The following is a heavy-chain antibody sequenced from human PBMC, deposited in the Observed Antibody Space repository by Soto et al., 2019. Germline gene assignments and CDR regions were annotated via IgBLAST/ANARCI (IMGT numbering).Heavy chain of an antibody. J-gene: IGHJ6*02. CDR1: GFTFSNAW. CDR2: IKSKTDGGTT. V-gene: IGHV3-15*07. D-gene: IGHD3-3*01. Sequence: GGSLRLSCAASGFTFSNAWMNWVRQAPGKGLEWVGRIKSKTDGGTTDYAAPVKGRFTISRDDSKNTLYLQMNSLKTEDTAVYYCTTDQSDFWSGYYPYGMDVWGQGTTVTVSS. CDR3: TTDQSDFWSGYYPYGMDV.